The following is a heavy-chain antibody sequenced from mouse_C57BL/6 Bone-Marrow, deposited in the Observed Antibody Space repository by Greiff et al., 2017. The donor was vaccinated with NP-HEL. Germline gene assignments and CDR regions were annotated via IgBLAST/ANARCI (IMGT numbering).Heavy chain of an antibody. J-gene: IGHJ3*01. CDR3: AREVLRLAWFAY. CDR2: IHPNSGST. V-gene: IGHV1-64*01. CDR1: GYTFTSYW. Sequence: QVQLQQPGAELVKPGASVKLSCKASGYTFTSYWMHWVKQRPGQGLEWIGMIHPNSGSTNYNEKFKSKATLTVDKSSSTAYMQLSSLTSEDSAVYYCAREVLRLAWFAYWGQGTLVTVSA. D-gene: IGHD1-1*01.